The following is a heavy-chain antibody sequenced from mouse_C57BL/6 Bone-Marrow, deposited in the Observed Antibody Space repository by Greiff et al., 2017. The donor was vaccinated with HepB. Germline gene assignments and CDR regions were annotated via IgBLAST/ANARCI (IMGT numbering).Heavy chain of an antibody. V-gene: IGHV5-9-1*02. CDR3: TIYYGSSPYAMDY. Sequence: EVKVVESGEGLVKPGGSLKLSCAASGFTFSSYAMSWVRQTPEKRLEWVAYISSGGDYIYYADTVKGRFTISRDNARNTLYLQMSSLKSEDTAMYYCTIYYGSSPYAMDYWGQGTSVTVSS. CDR1: GFTFSSYA. CDR2: ISSGGDYI. D-gene: IGHD1-1*01. J-gene: IGHJ4*01.